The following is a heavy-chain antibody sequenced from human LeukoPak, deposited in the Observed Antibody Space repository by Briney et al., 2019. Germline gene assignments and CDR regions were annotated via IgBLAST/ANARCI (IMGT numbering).Heavy chain of an antibody. CDR2: ISYDGSNK. J-gene: IGHJ6*02. CDR3: AREDIVLVTASNCGYYYYYGMDV. Sequence: QPGRSLRLSCAASGFTFRSYAMHWVRQAPGKGLEWVAVISYDGSNKYYADSVKGRFTISRDNSKNTLYLQMDSMRAEDTAVYYCAREDIVLVTASNCGYYYYYGMDVWGQGTTVTVSS. D-gene: IGHD2-21*02. CDR1: GFTFRSYA. V-gene: IGHV3-30-3*01.